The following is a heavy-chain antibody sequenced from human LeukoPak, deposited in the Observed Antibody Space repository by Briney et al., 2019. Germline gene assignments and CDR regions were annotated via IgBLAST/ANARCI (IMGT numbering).Heavy chain of an antibody. CDR2: ISGSGGST. CDR1: GFTFSYYG. Sequence: GGSLRLSCAASGFTFSYYGMNWVRQAPGKGLEWVSVISGSGGSTYYADSVKGRFTISRDNSKNTLYLQMNSLRVEDTAVYYCAKDRSWNDILTCYYMYDLDYWGQGTLVTVSS. CDR3: AKDRSWNDILTCYYMYDLDY. D-gene: IGHD3-9*01. V-gene: IGHV3-23*01. J-gene: IGHJ4*02.